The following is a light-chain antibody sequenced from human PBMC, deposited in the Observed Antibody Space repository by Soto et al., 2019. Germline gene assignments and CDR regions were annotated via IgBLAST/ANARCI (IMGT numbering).Light chain of an antibody. CDR1: QTISSW. CDR2: DAS. J-gene: IGKJ1*01. V-gene: IGKV1-5*01. CDR3: QHYNSYSEA. Sequence: DIQMTPSPSTLSGSVVDRVTITCRASQTISSWLAWYQQKPGKAPKLLIYDASTLESGVPSRFSGSGSGTEFTLTISSLQPDDFATYYCQHYNSYSEAFGQGTKVDI.